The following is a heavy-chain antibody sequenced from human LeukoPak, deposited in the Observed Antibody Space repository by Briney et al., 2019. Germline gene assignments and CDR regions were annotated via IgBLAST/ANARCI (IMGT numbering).Heavy chain of an antibody. V-gene: IGHV3-30-3*01. D-gene: IGHD3-10*01. CDR3: ARDAGEGYFDY. CDR1: GFTFSSYA. CDR2: ISYDGSNK. Sequence: GGSLRLSCAASGFTFSSYAMHWVRQAPGKGLEWVAVISYDGSNKYYADSVKGRFTISRDNSKNTLYLQMNSLGAEDTAVYYCARDAGEGYFDYWGQGTLVTVSS. J-gene: IGHJ4*02.